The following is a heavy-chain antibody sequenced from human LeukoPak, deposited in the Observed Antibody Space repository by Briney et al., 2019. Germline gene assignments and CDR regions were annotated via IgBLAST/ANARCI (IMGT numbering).Heavy chain of an antibody. J-gene: IGHJ5*02. CDR2: IYHSGST. CDR3: ARAPTGDNWFDP. D-gene: IGHD4-17*01. V-gene: IGHV4-4*02. Sequence: WVRQAPGKGLEWIGEIYHSGSTNYNPSLKSRVTISVDKSKNQFSLKLSSVTAADTAVYYCARAPTGDNWFDPWGQGTLVTVSS.